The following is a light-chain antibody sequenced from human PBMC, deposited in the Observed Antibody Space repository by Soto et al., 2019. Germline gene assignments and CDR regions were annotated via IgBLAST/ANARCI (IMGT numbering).Light chain of an antibody. J-gene: IGKJ2*01. CDR2: KAY. CDR3: QQYHSFSPLT. V-gene: IGKV1-5*03. CDR1: QSIFQW. Sequence: DIQMTQSPSSLSASVGDRVTVTCRASQSIFQWVAWYQQKPGKAPKLLISKAYHLEDGVPSRFSGSGSGTGLTLTVSSLQPQDVATYYFQQYHSFSPLTFGQGTNLQI.